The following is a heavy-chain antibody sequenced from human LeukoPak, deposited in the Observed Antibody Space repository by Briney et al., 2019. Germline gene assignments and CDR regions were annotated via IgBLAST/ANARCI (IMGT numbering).Heavy chain of an antibody. V-gene: IGHV1-3*01. CDR1: GYTFTSYA. CDR3: ARDPGYSSSWYYPLGY. D-gene: IGHD6-13*01. J-gene: IGHJ4*02. Sequence: ASVKVSCKASGYTFTSYAMHWVRQAPGQRLEWMGWINAGNGNTKYSQKFQGRVTITADESTSTAYMELSSLRSEDTAVYYCARDPGYSSSWYYPLGYWGQGTLVTVSS. CDR2: INAGNGNT.